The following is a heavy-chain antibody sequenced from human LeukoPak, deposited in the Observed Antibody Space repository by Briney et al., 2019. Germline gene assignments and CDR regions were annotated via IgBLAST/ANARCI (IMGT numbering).Heavy chain of an antibody. CDR2: ISSSGSTI. J-gene: IGHJ5*02. Sequence: GGSLRLSCAASGFTFSSYEMNWVPQAPGKGLEWVSYISSSGSTIYYADSVKGRFTISRDNAKNSLYLQMNSLRAEDTAVYYCARDRMAQGWFDPWGQGTLVTVSS. CDR3: ARDRMAQGWFDP. D-gene: IGHD5-24*01. V-gene: IGHV3-48*03. CDR1: GFTFSSYE.